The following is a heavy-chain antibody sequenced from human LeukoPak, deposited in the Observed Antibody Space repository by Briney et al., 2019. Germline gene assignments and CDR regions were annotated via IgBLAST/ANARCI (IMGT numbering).Heavy chain of an antibody. CDR1: GYIFTSYY. D-gene: IGHD6-19*01. CDR3: ARGDGIAVAGTEAY. CDR2: INPSGGST. V-gene: IGHV1-46*01. Sequence: ASVKVSCKASGYIFTSYYMHWVRQAPGQGLEWMGIINPSGGSTTSPQKFQGRVTMTSDTSTSTVYMELSSLRSGDTAVYYCARGDGIAVAGTEAYWGQGTLVTVSS. J-gene: IGHJ4*02.